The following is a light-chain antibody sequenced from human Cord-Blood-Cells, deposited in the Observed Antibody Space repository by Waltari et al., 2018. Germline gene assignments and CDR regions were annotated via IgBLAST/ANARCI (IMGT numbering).Light chain of an antibody. V-gene: IGLV1-44*01. CDR3: AAWDDSRVV. Sequence: QSVLTQPPSASGTPGQRVTISCSGSSSNIGSNTVNWYQQLPGTAPKLLIYSNNPRPSGVPDRCSGSTSGTSASLAISGLQSEDEADYYCAAWDDSRVVFGGGTKLTVL. J-gene: IGLJ2*01. CDR2: SNN. CDR1: SSNIGSNT.